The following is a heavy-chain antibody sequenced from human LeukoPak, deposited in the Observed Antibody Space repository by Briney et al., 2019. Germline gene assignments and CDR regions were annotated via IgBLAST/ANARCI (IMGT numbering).Heavy chain of an antibody. CDR2: IYHSRST. J-gene: IGHJ4*02. Sequence: PSETLSLTCTVSGASIRRADYYWGWIRQSPGKGLEWIGSIYHSRSTYYNPSLQSRVTKSVDTSKNQFSLKLSSVTAADTAVYYCARGRNPDYDILTGYSLYYFDYWGQGTLVTVSS. CDR3: ARGRNPDYDILTGYSLYYFDY. V-gene: IGHV4-39*07. D-gene: IGHD3-9*01. CDR1: GASIRRADYY.